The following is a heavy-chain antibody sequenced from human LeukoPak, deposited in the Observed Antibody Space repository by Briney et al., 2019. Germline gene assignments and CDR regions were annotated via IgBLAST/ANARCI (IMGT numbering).Heavy chain of an antibody. J-gene: IGHJ1*01. V-gene: IGHV1-8*01. CDR1: GYTFTSYD. Sequence: ASVKLSCKASGYTFTSYDINWVRQATGHGVEWLGWMNPNSGNTGYAQKFQGRVTMTRNTSISTAYTELSRLRSEDTAVYYCARGLRDSSGREYFQDWDQGTLVTVSS. CDR3: ARGLRDSSGREYFQD. D-gene: IGHD3-22*01. CDR2: MNPNSGNT.